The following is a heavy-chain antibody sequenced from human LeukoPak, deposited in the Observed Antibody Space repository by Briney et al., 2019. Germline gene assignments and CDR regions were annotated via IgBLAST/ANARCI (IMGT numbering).Heavy chain of an antibody. CDR3: ARQKPIRFGEPRQPSIDY. J-gene: IGHJ4*02. CDR2: INHSGST. Sequence: PSETLSLTCAVYGGSFSGYYWSWIRQPPGKGLEWIGEINHSGSTNYNPSLKSRVTISVDTSKNQFSLKLSSVTAADTAVYYCARQKPIRFGEPRQPSIDYWGQGTLVTVSS. D-gene: IGHD3-10*01. V-gene: IGHV4-34*01. CDR1: GGSFSGYY.